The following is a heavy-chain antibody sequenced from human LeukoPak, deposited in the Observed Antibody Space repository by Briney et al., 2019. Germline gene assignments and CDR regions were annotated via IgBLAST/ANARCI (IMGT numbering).Heavy chain of an antibody. CDR3: AREKLTGVRGLSYFDY. Sequence: SETLSLTCTVSGGSISSYYWSWIRQPPGKGLEWIGYISYSGSTNYNPSLKSRVTISVDTSKTQFSLKLSSVTAADTAVYYCAREKLTGVRGLSYFDYWGQGTLVTVSS. J-gene: IGHJ4*02. CDR2: ISYSGST. V-gene: IGHV4-59*01. CDR1: GGSISSYY. D-gene: IGHD7-27*01.